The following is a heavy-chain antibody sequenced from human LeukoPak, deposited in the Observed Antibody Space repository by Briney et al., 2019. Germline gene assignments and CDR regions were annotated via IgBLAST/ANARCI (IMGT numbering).Heavy chain of an antibody. CDR3: ARAHYASSNIKVPFDV. CDR2: INPNSGGT. V-gene: IGHV1-2*04. CDR1: GYTFTGYY. Sequence: GASVKVSCKASGYTFTGYYMHWVRQAPGQGLEWMGWINPNSGGTNYAQKFQGWVTMTRDTSISTAYMELSRLRSEDTAVYYCARAHYASSNIKVPFDVWGKGTTVTVSS. D-gene: IGHD3-22*01. J-gene: IGHJ6*04.